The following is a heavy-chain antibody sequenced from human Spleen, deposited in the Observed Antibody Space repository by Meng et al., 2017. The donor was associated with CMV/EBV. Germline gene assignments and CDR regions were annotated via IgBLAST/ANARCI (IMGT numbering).Heavy chain of an antibody. CDR3: ARLDWVRGVIDY. Sequence: GEEVKQPGVFLKISCKGSAYSFTSYWIGWVRQMPGKGLEWMGIIYPGDSDTRYSPSFQGQVTISADKSISTAYLQWSSLKASDTAMYYCARLDWVRGVIDYWGQGTLVTVSS. CDR2: IYPGDSDT. CDR1: AYSFTSYW. V-gene: IGHV5-51*01. D-gene: IGHD3-10*01. J-gene: IGHJ4*02.